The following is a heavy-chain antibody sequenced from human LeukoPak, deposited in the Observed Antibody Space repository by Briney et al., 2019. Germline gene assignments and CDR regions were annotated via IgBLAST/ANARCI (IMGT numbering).Heavy chain of an antibody. Sequence: PSETLSLTCTVSGGSISNYYWSWIRQTPGKGLEWIGYIYYSGSTNYNPSLKSRVTISVDTSKNQFSLKLSSVTAADTAVYYCARATTVTTDAFDIWGQGTMVTVSS. CDR2: IYYSGST. J-gene: IGHJ3*02. CDR1: GGSISNYY. V-gene: IGHV4-59*01. D-gene: IGHD4-17*01. CDR3: ARATTVTTDAFDI.